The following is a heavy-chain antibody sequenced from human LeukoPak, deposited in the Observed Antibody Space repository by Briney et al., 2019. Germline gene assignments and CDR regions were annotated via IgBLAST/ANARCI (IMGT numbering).Heavy chain of an antibody. CDR1: GFTFSSYW. CDR2: IKQDGSEK. D-gene: IGHD3-10*01. Sequence: GGSLRLSCAASGFTFSSYWMSWVRQAPGKGLEWVANIKQDGSEKYYVDSVKGRFTISRDNAKNSLFLQMNSLRAEDTAVYYCARGFYGAGSHFDFWGQGTLVTVSS. CDR3: ARGFYGAGSHFDF. J-gene: IGHJ4*02. V-gene: IGHV3-7*03.